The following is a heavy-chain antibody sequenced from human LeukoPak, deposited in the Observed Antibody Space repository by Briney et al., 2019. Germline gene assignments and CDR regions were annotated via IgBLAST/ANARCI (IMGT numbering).Heavy chain of an antibody. CDR1: GFTVSSNY. CDR3: ACSGSYYVFDY. Sequence: GGSLRLSCAASGFTVSSNYMSWVRQAPGKGLEWVSVIYSSGSTYYADSVKGRFTISRDNSKNTLYLQMNSLRAEDTAVYYCACSGSYYVFDYWGQGTLVSVSS. V-gene: IGHV3-53*01. D-gene: IGHD3-10*02. CDR2: IYSSGST. J-gene: IGHJ4*02.